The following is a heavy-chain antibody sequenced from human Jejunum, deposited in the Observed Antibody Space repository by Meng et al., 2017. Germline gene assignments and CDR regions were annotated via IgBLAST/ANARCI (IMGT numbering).Heavy chain of an antibody. CDR2: ISNRGNT. V-gene: IGHV4-4*02. D-gene: IGHD7-27*01. J-gene: IGHJ4*02. CDR1: GGPITSGNW. Sequence: VPRTQSAPVLWRPSVTLVFPATASGGPITSGNWYTWFRTSPVKGLFWIGEISNRGNTNYNPSLKRRVAISLDRSKNEFSLTVDSVTAADAAMYYCARDPRTNWASRHFDYWGQGTLVTVSS. CDR3: ARDPRTNWASRHFDY.